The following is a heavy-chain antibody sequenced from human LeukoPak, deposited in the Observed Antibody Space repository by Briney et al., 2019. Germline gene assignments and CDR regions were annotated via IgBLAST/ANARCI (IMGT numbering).Heavy chain of an antibody. CDR3: ARDKIDGAFDY. CDR2: ITSGSSHI. Sequence: TGGSLRLSCAASGFTFSSYNMNWVRQTPGQGLEWVSSITSGSSHIYYADSVKGRFTISRDNAKSSLYLQMNSLRAEDTAVYYCARDKIDGAFDYWGQGTLVTVSS. J-gene: IGHJ4*02. D-gene: IGHD4-17*01. CDR1: GFTFSSYN. V-gene: IGHV3-21*01.